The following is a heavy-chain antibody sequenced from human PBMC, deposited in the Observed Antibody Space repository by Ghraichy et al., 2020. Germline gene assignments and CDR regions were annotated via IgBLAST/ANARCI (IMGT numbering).Heavy chain of an antibody. CDR2: INHSGST. CDR3: ARGRDSSGYYYVRLYYYYYGMDV. Sequence: SENLSLTCAVYGGSFSGYYWSWIRQPPGKGLEWIGEINHSGSTNYNPSLKSRVTISVDTSKNQFSLKLSSVTAADTAVYYCARGRDSSGYYYVRLYYYYYGMDVWGQGTTVTVSS. CDR1: GGSFSGYY. J-gene: IGHJ6*02. D-gene: IGHD3-22*01. V-gene: IGHV4-34*01.